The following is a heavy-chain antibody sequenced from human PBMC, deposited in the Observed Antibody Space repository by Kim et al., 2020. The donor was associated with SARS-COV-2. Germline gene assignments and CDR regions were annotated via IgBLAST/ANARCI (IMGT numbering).Heavy chain of an antibody. Sequence: SVKVSCKASGGTFSSYAISWVRQAPGQGLEWMGGIIPIFGTANYAQKFQGRVTITADESTSTAYMELSSLRSEDTAVYYCASPRGYSGYDSRRHYFDYWGQGTLVTVSS. J-gene: IGHJ4*02. CDR3: ASPRGYSGYDSRRHYFDY. CDR1: GGTFSSYA. CDR2: IIPIFGTA. D-gene: IGHD5-12*01. V-gene: IGHV1-69*13.